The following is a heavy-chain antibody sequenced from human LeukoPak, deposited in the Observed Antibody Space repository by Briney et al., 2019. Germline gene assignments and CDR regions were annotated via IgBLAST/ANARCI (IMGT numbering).Heavy chain of an antibody. J-gene: IGHJ4*02. D-gene: IGHD3-10*01. CDR3: ARVGYYGSGSYYAY. CDR2: ISSNGGST. Sequence: GGSLRLSCAASGFTFSSYAMHWVRQAPGKGLVYVSAISSNGGSTYYANSVKGRFTISRDNSKNTLYLQMGSLRAEDMAVYYCARVGYYGSGSYYAYWGQGTLVTVSS. V-gene: IGHV3-64*01. CDR1: GFTFSSYA.